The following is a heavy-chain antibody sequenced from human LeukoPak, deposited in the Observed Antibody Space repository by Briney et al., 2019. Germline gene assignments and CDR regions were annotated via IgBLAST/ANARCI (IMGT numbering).Heavy chain of an antibody. CDR1: GFTVSSSY. V-gene: IGHV3-53*01. J-gene: IGHJ4*02. Sequence: PGGSLRLSCAASGFTVSSSYMSWVRQAPGKGLEWVSVIYSSGSTYYADSVKGRFTISRDNSKNTLHLQMNTLRAEDTAVYYCASRIATAGSVDYRGQGTLVTVSS. CDR3: ASRIATAGSVDY. D-gene: IGHD6-13*01. CDR2: IYSSGST.